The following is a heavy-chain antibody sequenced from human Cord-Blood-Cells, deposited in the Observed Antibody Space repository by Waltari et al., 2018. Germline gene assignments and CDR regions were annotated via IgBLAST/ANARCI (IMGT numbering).Heavy chain of an antibody. V-gene: IGHV4-34*01. CDR2: INQSGST. J-gene: IGHJ6*03. CDR1: GGSFSGYY. D-gene: IGHD2-2*01. Sequence: QVQLQQWGAGLLKPSETLSLTCAVYGGSFSGYYWSWLRQPPGTGLEWIGEINQSGSTNYNPSLKSRVTISVDPAKNQFSLKLSSVTAADTAVYYCARGVVPAARPYYYYYYMDVWGKGTTVTVSS. CDR3: ARGVVPAARPYYYYYYMDV.